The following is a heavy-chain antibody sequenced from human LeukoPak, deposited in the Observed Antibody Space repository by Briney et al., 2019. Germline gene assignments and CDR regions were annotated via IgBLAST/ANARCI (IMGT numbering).Heavy chain of an antibody. V-gene: IGHV4-59*11. CDR2: IFYSGTT. J-gene: IGHJ5*02. CDR1: GGSISSHY. Sequence: SETLSLTCTVSGGSISSHYWSWIRQPPGKGLEWIGYIFYSGTTNYNPSLKSRVTISIDTSKNQFSLKLSSVTAADTAVYYCARFTVPAAITGGWFDPWGQGTLVTVSS. CDR3: ARFTVPAAITGGWFDP. D-gene: IGHD2-2*01.